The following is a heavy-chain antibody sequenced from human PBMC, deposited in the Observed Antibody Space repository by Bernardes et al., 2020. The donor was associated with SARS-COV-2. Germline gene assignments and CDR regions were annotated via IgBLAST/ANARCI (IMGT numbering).Heavy chain of an antibody. CDR2: ISAYNGDT. V-gene: IGHV1-18*01. CDR1: GYTFTSYG. J-gene: IGHJ5*02. CDR3: ATVVGYSYGGGWFDP. D-gene: IGHD5-18*01. Sequence: ASVKVSCKASGYTFTSYGMSWVRQAPGQGLEWMGWISAYNGDTDYAQKFQGRVTMTTDTSTSTAYMELRSLRFDDTAVYYCATVVGYSYGGGWFDPWGQGTLVSV.